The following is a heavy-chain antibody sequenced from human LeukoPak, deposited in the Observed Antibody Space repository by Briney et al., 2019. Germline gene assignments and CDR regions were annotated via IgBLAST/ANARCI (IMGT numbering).Heavy chain of an antibody. V-gene: IGHV3-30*18. CDR1: GFTFSSYG. CDR3: AKGAGCSGGSCYPEGPYYFDY. Sequence: GGSLRLSCAASGFTFSSYGMHWVRQAPGKGLEWVAVISYDGSNKYYADSVKGRFTISRDNSKNTLYLQMKSLRAEDTAVYYCAKGAGCSGGSCYPEGPYYFDYWGQGTLVTVSS. D-gene: IGHD2-15*01. CDR2: ISYDGSNK. J-gene: IGHJ4*02.